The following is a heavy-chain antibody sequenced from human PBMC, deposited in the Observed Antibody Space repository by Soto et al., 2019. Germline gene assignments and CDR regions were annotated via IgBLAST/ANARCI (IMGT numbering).Heavy chain of an antibody. J-gene: IGHJ4*02. Sequence: GASVKVSCKASGGTFSSYAISWVRQAPGQGLEWMGGIIPIFGTANYAQKFQGRVTITADESTSTAYMELSSLRSEDTAVYYCARGGDYYDSSGYYYWGQGTLVTVSS. CDR2: IIPIFGTA. D-gene: IGHD3-22*01. CDR1: GGTFSSYA. CDR3: ARGGDYYDSSGYYY. V-gene: IGHV1-69*13.